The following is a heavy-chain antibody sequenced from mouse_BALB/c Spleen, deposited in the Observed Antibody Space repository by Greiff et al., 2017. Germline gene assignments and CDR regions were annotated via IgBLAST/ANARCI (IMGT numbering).Heavy chain of an antibody. J-gene: IGHJ2*01. V-gene: IGHV1-9*01. CDR2: IFPGSGST. CDR1: GYTFSSYW. D-gene: IGHD1-2*01. Sequence: QVQLQQSGAELMKPGASVKISCKATGYTFSSYWIEWVKQRPGHGLEWIVEIFPGSGSTNYNETFKGKATFTADTSSNTAYMQLSRLTAEDSAVYYCARYDDYYGYGGFDYWGQGTTLTVSS. CDR3: ARYDDYYGYGGFDY.